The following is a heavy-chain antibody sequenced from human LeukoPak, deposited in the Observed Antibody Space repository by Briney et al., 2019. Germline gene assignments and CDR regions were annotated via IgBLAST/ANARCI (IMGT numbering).Heavy chain of an antibody. D-gene: IGHD2-15*01. CDR1: GYTFTSYA. V-gene: IGHV1-8*02. Sequence: ASVKVSCKASGYTFTSYAISWVRQATGQGLEWMGWMNPNSGNTGYAQKFQGRVTMTRNTSISTAYMELSSLRSEDTAVYYCARGGYCSGGSCYSEWFDPWGQGTLVTVSS. CDR3: ARGGYCSGGSCYSEWFDP. CDR2: MNPNSGNT. J-gene: IGHJ5*02.